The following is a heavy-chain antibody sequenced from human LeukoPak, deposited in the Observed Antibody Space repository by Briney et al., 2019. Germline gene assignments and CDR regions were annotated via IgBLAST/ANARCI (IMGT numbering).Heavy chain of an antibody. CDR2: ISSSGSTI. J-gene: IGHJ4*02. D-gene: IGHD3-10*01. V-gene: IGHV3-48*03. Sequence: QPGGSLRLSCAASGFTFSSYEMNWVRQAPGKGLEWVSYISSSGSTIYYADSVKGRFTISRDNAKNSLYLQMNSLRAEDTAVYYCAREVVGLGELAYFDYWGQGTLVTVSS. CDR3: AREVVGLGELAYFDY. CDR1: GFTFSSYE.